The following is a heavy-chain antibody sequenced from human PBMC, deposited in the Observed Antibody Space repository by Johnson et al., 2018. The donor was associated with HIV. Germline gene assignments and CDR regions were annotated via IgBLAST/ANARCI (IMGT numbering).Heavy chain of an antibody. CDR2: IWYDGSNK. CDR3: ARDGRDLVTRGSFDV. Sequence: QVQLVESGGGVVQPGRSLRLSCAASGFNFSNYGMYWVRQAPGKGLEWVAVIWYDGSNKYYANSVKGRFNISRDNSKNSLLRQMNSLRVEDTAVYYCARDGRDLVTRGSFDVWGQGTVVTVSS. CDR1: GFNFSNYG. D-gene: IGHD3-9*01. V-gene: IGHV3-33*01. J-gene: IGHJ3*01.